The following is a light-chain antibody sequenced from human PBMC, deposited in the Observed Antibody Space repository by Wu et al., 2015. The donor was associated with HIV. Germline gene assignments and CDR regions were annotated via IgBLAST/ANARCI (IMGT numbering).Light chain of an antibody. V-gene: IGKV3-11*01. Sequence: EIVMTQSPATLSVSPGERATLSCRASQSVSDYLAWYQQKPGQAPRLLIYDGNNRATGIPARFSGSGSGTDFTLTISRLEPEDSAVYYCQQRSNWPPGLTFGGGTKVEIK. CDR2: DGN. CDR3: QQRSNWPPGLT. CDR1: QSVSDY. J-gene: IGKJ4*01.